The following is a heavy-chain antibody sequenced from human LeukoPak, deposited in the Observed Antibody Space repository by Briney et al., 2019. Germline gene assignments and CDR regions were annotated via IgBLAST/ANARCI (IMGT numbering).Heavy chain of an antibody. CDR1: GYTFTSYA. Sequence: ASVKVSCKASGYTFTSYAMHWVRQAPGQRLEWMGWINAGNGNTKYSQKFQGRVTITRDTSASTAYMELSSLRSEDTAVYYCARDALVGAYNWFDPWGQGTLVTVSS. V-gene: IGHV1-3*01. D-gene: IGHD1-26*01. CDR2: INAGNGNT. CDR3: ARDALVGAYNWFDP. J-gene: IGHJ5*02.